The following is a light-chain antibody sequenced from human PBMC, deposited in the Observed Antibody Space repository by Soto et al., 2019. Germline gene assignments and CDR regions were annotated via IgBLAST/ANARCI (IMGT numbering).Light chain of an antibody. CDR1: SSNIGSDT. V-gene: IGLV1-44*01. CDR2: SNN. J-gene: IGLJ1*01. CDR3: AAWDDSLNGNYV. Sequence: QSLLTQPPSATGTPGQMVTISCSGSSSNIGSDTVNWYQQLPGAAPKLLIYSNNQRPSGVPDRFSGSKSGTSASLAISGLQSEDEADYYCAAWDDSLNGNYVFGTGTKVTV.